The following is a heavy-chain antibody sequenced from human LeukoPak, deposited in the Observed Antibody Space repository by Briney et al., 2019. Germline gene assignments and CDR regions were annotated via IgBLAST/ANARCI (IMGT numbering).Heavy chain of an antibody. Sequence: SQTLSLTCTVSGGSISSGRYYWSWIRQPAGKGLEWIGRIYTSGSTNYNPSLKSRVTISVDTSKNQFSLKLSSVTAADTAVYYCARAHGYSYGHFDYWGQGTLVTVSS. CDR3: ARAHGYSYGHFDY. J-gene: IGHJ4*02. CDR2: IYTSGST. CDR1: GGSISSGRYY. D-gene: IGHD5-18*01. V-gene: IGHV4-61*02.